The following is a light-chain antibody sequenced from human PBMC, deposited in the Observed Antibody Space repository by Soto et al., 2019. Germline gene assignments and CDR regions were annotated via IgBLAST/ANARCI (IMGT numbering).Light chain of an antibody. V-gene: IGKV1-27*01. J-gene: IGKJ1*01. CDR1: QGISNY. CDR2: AAS. CDR3: KKKNRAPPWT. Sequence: DIQMTQSPSSLSASVGDRVTITCRASQGISNYLAWYQQKPGKVPKLLIYAASTLQSGVPSRFSGSGSGTDFTLPINRPQPKEVATFYLKKKNRAPPWTFGQGTKGENK.